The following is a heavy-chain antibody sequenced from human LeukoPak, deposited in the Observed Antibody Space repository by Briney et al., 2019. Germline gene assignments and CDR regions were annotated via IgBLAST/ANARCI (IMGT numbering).Heavy chain of an antibody. CDR1: GYSISSGYY. Sequence: SETLSLTCTVSGYSISSGYYWGWIRQPPGKGLEWIGSIYHSGSTYYNPSLKSRVTISVDTSKNRFSLKLSSVTAADTAVYYCAGMAGATTGRNFDYWGQGTLVTVSS. CDR3: AGMAGATTGRNFDY. J-gene: IGHJ4*02. V-gene: IGHV4-38-2*02. CDR2: IYHSGST. D-gene: IGHD1-26*01.